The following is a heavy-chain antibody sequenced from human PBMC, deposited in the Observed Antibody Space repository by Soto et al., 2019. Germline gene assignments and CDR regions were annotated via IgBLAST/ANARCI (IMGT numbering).Heavy chain of an antibody. CDR2: MSHSGGT. CDR3: ARDQGRYSSSSGYCYHGMDV. Sequence: PSETLSLTCAVYGGFVSSGSYYWSWIRQPPGKGLEWIGEMSHSGGTHFNPSLKSRVTISVDTSKNQFSLNIYSVTAADTALYYCARDQGRYSSSSGYCYHGMDVWGQGTTVTVSS. CDR1: GGFVSSGSYY. D-gene: IGHD6-6*01. V-gene: IGHV4-61*01. J-gene: IGHJ6*02.